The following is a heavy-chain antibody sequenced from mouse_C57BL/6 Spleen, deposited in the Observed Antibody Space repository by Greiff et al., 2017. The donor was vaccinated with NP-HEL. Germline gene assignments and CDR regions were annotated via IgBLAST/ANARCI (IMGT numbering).Heavy chain of an antibody. CDR1: GYTFTSYD. D-gene: IGHD1-1*01. J-gene: IGHJ2*01. Sequence: VQLQQSGPELVKPGASVKLSCKASGYTFTSYDINWVKQRPGQGLEWIGWIYPRDGSTKYNEKFKGKATLTVDTSSSTAYMELHSLTSEDSAVYFCARWEFITTVVATDYWGQGTTLTVSS. V-gene: IGHV1-85*01. CDR3: ARWEFITTVVATDY. CDR2: IYPRDGST.